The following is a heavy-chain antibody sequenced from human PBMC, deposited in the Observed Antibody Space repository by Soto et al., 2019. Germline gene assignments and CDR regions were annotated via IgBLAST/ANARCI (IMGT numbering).Heavy chain of an antibody. CDR3: ARRGPYSSSPLSNAFDI. V-gene: IGHV1-18*01. CDR2: TSVYNGNT. CDR1: GYTFTSYG. J-gene: IGHJ3*02. D-gene: IGHD6-6*01. Sequence: VQLVQSGAEVKKPGASVTVSCEASGYTFTSYGISWVRQAPGQGLEWMGWTSVYNGNTNYAQKLQGRVTMTTDTSTNTAYMGMRSLRSDDTAVYYCARRGPYSSSPLSNAFDIWGQGTMVTVSS.